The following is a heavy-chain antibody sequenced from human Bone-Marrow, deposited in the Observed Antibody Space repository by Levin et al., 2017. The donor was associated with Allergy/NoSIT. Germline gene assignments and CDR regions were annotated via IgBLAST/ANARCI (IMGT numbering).Heavy chain of an antibody. Sequence: GESLKISCAASGFSFNNYSMNWVRQAPGKGLEWVSSISSRSSHIYYVDSVEGRFTISRDNAKNTLYLQMNSLRAEDTAVCYCAKGQFARTTPRSLDFWGQGTLVTVSS. D-gene: IGHD1-14*01. CDR3: AKGQFARTTPRSLDF. CDR1: GFSFNNYS. J-gene: IGHJ4*02. V-gene: IGHV3-21*04. CDR2: ISSRSSHI.